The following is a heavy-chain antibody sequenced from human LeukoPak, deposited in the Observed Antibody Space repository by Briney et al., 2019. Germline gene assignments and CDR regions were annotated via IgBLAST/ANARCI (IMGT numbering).Heavy chain of an antibody. CDR1: GGSISSHTYY. CDR3: ARGRAYCGGDCYPTFDY. J-gene: IGHJ4*02. V-gene: IGHV4-39*07. Sequence: PSETLSLTCTVSGGSISSHTYYWGWIRQPPGKGLEWIGNMYYSGTTYYSPSLKSRVTISVDTSKNQFSLKLSSVTAADTAVYYCARGRAYCGGDCYPTFDYWGQGTLVTVSS. CDR2: MYYSGTT. D-gene: IGHD2-21*02.